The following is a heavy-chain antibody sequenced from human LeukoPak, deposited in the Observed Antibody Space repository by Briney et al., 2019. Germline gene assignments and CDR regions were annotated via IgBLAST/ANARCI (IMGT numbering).Heavy chain of an antibody. V-gene: IGHV4-59*08. D-gene: IGHD6-6*01. J-gene: IGHJ4*02. CDR2: IYYTGST. CDR3: ARHRAYSSSSPFDY. Sequence: SETLSLACSVSGGSISSLYWSWIRQPPGKGLEWIGYIYYTGSTNYNPSLKSRVTMFVDMSKNQFSLRLSSVTAADTAVYYCARHRAYSSSSPFDYWGQGTLVTVSS. CDR1: GGSISSLY.